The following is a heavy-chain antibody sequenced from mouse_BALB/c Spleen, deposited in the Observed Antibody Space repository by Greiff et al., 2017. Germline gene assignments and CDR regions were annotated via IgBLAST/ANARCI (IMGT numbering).Heavy chain of an antibody. CDR2: ISSGGGST. CDR1: GFAFSSYD. CDR3: ARQTPWFAY. Sequence: EVQVVESGGGLVKPGGSLKLSCAASGFAFSSYDMSWVRQTPEKRLEWVAYISSGGGSTYYPDTVKGRFTISRDNAKNTLYLQMSSLKSEDTAMYYCARQTPWFAYWGQGTLVTVSA. V-gene: IGHV5-12-1*01. J-gene: IGHJ3*01.